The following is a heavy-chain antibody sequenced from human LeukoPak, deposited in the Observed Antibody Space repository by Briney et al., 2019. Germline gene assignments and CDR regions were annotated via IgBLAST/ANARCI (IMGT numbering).Heavy chain of an antibody. CDR3: ARVVMVRGVPSYYFDY. J-gene: IGHJ4*02. CDR1: GGSISSSSYY. D-gene: IGHD3-10*01. V-gene: IGHV4-39*01. Sequence: SETLSLTCTVSGGSISSSSYYWGWIRRPPGKGLEWIGSIYYSGSTYYNPSLKSRVTISVDTSKNQFSLKLSYVTAADTAVYYCARVVMVRGVPSYYFDYWGQGTLVTVSS. CDR2: IYYSGST.